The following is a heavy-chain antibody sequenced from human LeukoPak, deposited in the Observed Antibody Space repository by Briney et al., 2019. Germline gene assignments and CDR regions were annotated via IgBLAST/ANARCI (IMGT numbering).Heavy chain of an antibody. CDR1: GYTFTSYG. Sequence: ASVKVSCKASGYTFTSYGISWVRQAPGQGLEWMGWISAYNGNTNYAQKLQGRVTMTTDTSTSTAYMELRSLRSDDTAVYYCARDRPPLGPAASGWFDPWGQGILVTASS. CDR2: ISAYNGNT. CDR3: ARDRPPLGPAASGWFDP. J-gene: IGHJ5*02. V-gene: IGHV1-18*01. D-gene: IGHD2-2*01.